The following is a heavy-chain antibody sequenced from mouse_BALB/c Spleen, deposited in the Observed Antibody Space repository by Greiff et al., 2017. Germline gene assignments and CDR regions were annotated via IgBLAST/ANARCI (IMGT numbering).Heavy chain of an antibody. CDR3: ARRRDWDYAMDY. CDR2: IKSNGGST. Sequence: DVKLVESGGGLVKLGGSLKLSCAASGFTFSSYYMSWVRQTPEKRLELVAAIKSNGGSTYYPDTVKGRFTISRDNAKNTLYLQMSSLKSEDTALYYCARRRDWDYAMDYWGQGTSVTVSS. J-gene: IGHJ4*01. V-gene: IGHV5-6-2*01. CDR1: GFTFSSYY.